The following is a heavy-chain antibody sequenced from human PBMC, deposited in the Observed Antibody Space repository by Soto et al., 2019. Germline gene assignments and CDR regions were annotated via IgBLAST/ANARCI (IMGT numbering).Heavy chain of an antibody. Sequence: ASVKVSCKASGYTFTSYGISWVRQAPGQGLEWMGWISAYNGNTNYAQKLQGRVTMTTDTSTSTAYMELSSLRSEDTAVYYCAREVFPSSGLSPPDYYYYGMDVWGQGTTVTVSS. CDR1: GYTFTSYG. CDR2: ISAYNGNT. V-gene: IGHV1-18*01. CDR3: AREVFPSSGLSPPDYYYYGMDV. J-gene: IGHJ6*02. D-gene: IGHD2-15*01.